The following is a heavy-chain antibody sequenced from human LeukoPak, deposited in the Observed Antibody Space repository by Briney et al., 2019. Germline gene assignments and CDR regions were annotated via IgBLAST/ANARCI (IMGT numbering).Heavy chain of an antibody. J-gene: IGHJ4*02. Sequence: SETLSLTCTVSGRSISSYYWSSIRQPPGKGLEWIGYIYYSGSTNYNPSLKSRVTISVDTSKNKFSLKLSSVTAADTAVYYCARGQGITMIVVPDYWGQGTLVTVSS. D-gene: IGHD3-22*01. CDR3: ARGQGITMIVVPDY. CDR2: IYYSGST. V-gene: IGHV4-59*01. CDR1: GRSISSYY.